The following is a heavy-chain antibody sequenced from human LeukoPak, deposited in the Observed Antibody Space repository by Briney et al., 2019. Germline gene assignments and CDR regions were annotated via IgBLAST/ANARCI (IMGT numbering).Heavy chain of an antibody. CDR1: GFPFSSYA. J-gene: IGHJ4*02. V-gene: IGHV3-23*01. Sequence: GGTLSPTCAASGFPFSSYAMSGVRQAPGKGVGGVSALSGSGGSTYDADSVKGRFTISRDNSKNTLYLQMNSLRAEDTAVYYCAKVARSKTTVTTYFDYWGQGTLVTVSS. D-gene: IGHD4-11*01. CDR3: AKVARSKTTVTTYFDY. CDR2: LSGSGGST.